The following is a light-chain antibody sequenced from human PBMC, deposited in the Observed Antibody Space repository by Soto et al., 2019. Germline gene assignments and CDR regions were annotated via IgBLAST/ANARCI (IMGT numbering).Light chain of an antibody. V-gene: IGKV3D-15*01. CDR1: QSVSSN. J-gene: IGKJ1*01. CDR2: DAS. CDR3: QQYNNWPRT. Sequence: EIVMTQSPATLSVSPGERATLSCRASQSVSSNLAWYQQKPGQAPRLLIYDASTRATGIPARFSGNGSGTEFTVTISSLQSEDSAVYYCQQYNNWPRTFGQGTKVEIK.